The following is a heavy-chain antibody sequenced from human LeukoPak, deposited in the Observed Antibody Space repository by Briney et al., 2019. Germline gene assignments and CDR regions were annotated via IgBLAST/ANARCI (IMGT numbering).Heavy chain of an antibody. CDR1: GFTFTSYS. CDR2: ISGSGGEV. Sequence: SGGSLRLSCAASGFTFTSYSMNWVRQAPGEGPEWVSSISGSGGEVRYADSVKGRFTISRDNSQNTFYLRMNSLRVEDTAIYYCSKDLTTRSIGYFDYWGQGTLVTVSS. V-gene: IGHV3-23*01. J-gene: IGHJ4*02. CDR3: SKDLTTRSIGYFDY. D-gene: IGHD1-1*01.